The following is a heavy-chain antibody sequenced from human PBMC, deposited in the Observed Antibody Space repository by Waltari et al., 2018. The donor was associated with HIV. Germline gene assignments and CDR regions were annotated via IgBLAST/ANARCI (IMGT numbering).Heavy chain of an antibody. D-gene: IGHD3-10*01. J-gene: IGHJ6*02. CDR2: IYSGGST. Sequence: EVQLVESGGGLIQPGGSLRLSCAASGFTVSSNYMSWVRQAPGKGLEWVSVIYSGGSTYYADPVKGRFTISRDNSKNTLYLQMNSLRAEDTAVYYCARVGVITTYYYYGMDVWGQGTTVTVSS. V-gene: IGHV3-53*01. CDR3: ARVGVITTYYYYGMDV. CDR1: GFTVSSNY.